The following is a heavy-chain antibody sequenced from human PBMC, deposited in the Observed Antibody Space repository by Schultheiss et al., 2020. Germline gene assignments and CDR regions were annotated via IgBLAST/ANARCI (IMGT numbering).Heavy chain of an antibody. CDR1: GFTFSSYA. V-gene: IGHV3-66*02. J-gene: IGHJ4*02. D-gene: IGHD6-19*01. CDR2: IYSGGST. CDR3: ARGTVVAGLDY. Sequence: GGSLRLSCAASGFTFSSYAMSWVRQAPGKGLEWVSVIYSGGSTYYADSVKGRFTISRDNSKNTLYLQMNSLRAEDTAVYYCARGTVVAGLDYWGQGTLVTVSS.